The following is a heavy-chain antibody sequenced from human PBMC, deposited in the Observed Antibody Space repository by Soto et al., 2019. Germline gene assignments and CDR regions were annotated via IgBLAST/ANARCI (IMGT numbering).Heavy chain of an antibody. CDR1: GGSISHHY. V-gene: IGHV4-4*07. Sequence: QVQLQESGPGLVKPSETLSLICTVSGGSISHHYWSWIRQPAGTRLEWIGRMYVTGTTNYNPSLTNRVSMSIDTSKNQFSLTLSSVTAADTAVYYCARDGGYTGYEEGNPFDIWGQGTMVTVSS. CDR2: MYVTGTT. J-gene: IGHJ3*02. D-gene: IGHD5-12*01. CDR3: ARDGGYTGYEEGNPFDI.